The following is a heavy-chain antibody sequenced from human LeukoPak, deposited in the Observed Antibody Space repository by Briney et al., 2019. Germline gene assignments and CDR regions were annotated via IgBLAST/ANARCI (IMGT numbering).Heavy chain of an antibody. CDR3: ARCLADSPLKVWFGEFLSLDPYVMDV. D-gene: IGHD3-10*01. CDR1: RFTFSSYW. V-gene: IGHV3-7*01. CDR2: IKQDGSEK. J-gene: IGHJ6*02. Sequence: GGSLRLSCAASRFTFSSYWMTWVRQAPGKGREWVANIKQDGSEKYYVDSVKGRFTISRDNARSSLFLQMNSLRVEDTAVYYCARCLADSPLKVWFGEFLSLDPYVMDVWGQGTTVTVSS.